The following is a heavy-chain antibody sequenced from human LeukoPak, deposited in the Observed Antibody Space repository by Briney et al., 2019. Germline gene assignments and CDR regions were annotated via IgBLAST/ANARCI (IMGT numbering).Heavy chain of an antibody. J-gene: IGHJ4*02. CDR2: ISSSSSTI. D-gene: IGHD3-22*01. V-gene: IGHV3-48*01. Sequence: GGSLRLSCAASGFTFSSYSMNWVRQAPGKGLEWVSYISSSSSTIYYADSVKGRFTISRDNAKNSLYLQMNSLRAEDTAVYYCARPYYYDSSGYSDDYSSQGTLVTVSS. CDR3: ARPYYYDSSGYSDDY. CDR1: GFTFSSYS.